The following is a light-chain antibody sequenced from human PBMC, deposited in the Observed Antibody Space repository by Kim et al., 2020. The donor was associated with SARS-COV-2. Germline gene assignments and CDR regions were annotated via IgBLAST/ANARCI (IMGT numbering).Light chain of an antibody. J-gene: IGKJ1*01. Sequence: SPGESATLSCRARQSVGSSLAWYQQKPGQAPRLLIYGASTRATGIPARFSGSGSGTEFTLTISSLQSEDFAVYYCQQYNNWPPWTFGQGTKVDIK. CDR2: GAS. V-gene: IGKV3-15*01. CDR3: QQYNNWPPWT. CDR1: QSVGSS.